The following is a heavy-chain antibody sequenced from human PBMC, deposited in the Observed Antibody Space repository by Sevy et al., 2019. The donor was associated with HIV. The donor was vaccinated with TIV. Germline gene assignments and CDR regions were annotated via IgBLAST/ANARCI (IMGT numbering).Heavy chain of an antibody. V-gene: IGHV3-33*01. Sequence: GGSLRLSCAASGFTFSSYGMHWVRQAPGKGREWVAVIWYDGSNKYYADSVKGRFTISRDNSKNTLDLQMNSLRAEDTAVYYCARDMGTIFGVVTHYFDYWGQGTLVTVSS. D-gene: IGHD3-3*01. J-gene: IGHJ4*02. CDR2: IWYDGSNK. CDR1: GFTFSSYG. CDR3: ARDMGTIFGVVTHYFDY.